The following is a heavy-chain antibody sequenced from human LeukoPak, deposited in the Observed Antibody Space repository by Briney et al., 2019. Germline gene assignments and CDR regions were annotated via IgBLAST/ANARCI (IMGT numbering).Heavy chain of an antibody. CDR2: ISAYNGNT. J-gene: IGHJ6*03. CDR3: ARDWGYYYYYYYMDV. D-gene: IGHD7-27*01. CDR1: GYTFTSYG. Sequence: ASVKVSCKASGYTFTSYGISWVRQAPGQGLEWMGRISAYNGNTNYAQKLQGRVTMTTDTSTSTAYMELRSLRSDDTAVYYCARDWGYYYYYYYMDVWGKGTTVTVSS. V-gene: IGHV1-18*01.